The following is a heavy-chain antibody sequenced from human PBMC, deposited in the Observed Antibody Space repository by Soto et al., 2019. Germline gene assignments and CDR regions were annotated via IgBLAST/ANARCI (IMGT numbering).Heavy chain of an antibody. CDR1: GFTFSNYA. CDR2: ISGSGGTT. J-gene: IGHJ4*02. CDR3: AKTRRQWLVDFEY. Sequence: EVQLLESGGGLVQPGGSLRLSCAASGFTFSNYAIAWVRQAPGKGLEWVSGISGSGGTTYYADSVKGRFTISRDNSKDTLSLKMNSLRAEDMAVYYCAKTRRQWLVDFEYWGQGALVTVCS. D-gene: IGHD6-19*01. V-gene: IGHV3-23*01.